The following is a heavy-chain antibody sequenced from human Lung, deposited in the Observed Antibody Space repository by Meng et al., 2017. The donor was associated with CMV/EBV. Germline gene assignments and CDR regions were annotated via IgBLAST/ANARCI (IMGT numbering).Heavy chain of an antibody. J-gene: IGHJ4*02. Sequence: GGSLRLXCAASGFTSSNYAINWVRQAPGKGLEWVSAISGTGATTYYADSMRGRFTISRDNSKNSVHLQMNSLRAEDTAMYYCAKTSAAARVYYFDYWGPGTLVTVSS. CDR1: GFTSSNYA. D-gene: IGHD6-13*01. CDR2: ISGTGATT. CDR3: AKTSAAARVYYFDY. V-gene: IGHV3-23*01.